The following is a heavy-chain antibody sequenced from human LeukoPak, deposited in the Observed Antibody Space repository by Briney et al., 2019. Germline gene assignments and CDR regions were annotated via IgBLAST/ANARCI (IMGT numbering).Heavy chain of an antibody. J-gene: IGHJ6*02. D-gene: IGHD2-15*01. CDR1: GYTFTSYD. Sequence: RASVKVSCKASGYTFTSYDINWVRQATGQGLEWMGWMNPNSGNTGYAQKFQGRVTMTRNTSISTAYMELSSLRSEDTAVYYCANLGYCSGGSCYGPFRPMDVWGQGTTVTVSS. CDR3: ANLGYCSGGSCYGPFRPMDV. V-gene: IGHV1-8*01. CDR2: MNPNSGNT.